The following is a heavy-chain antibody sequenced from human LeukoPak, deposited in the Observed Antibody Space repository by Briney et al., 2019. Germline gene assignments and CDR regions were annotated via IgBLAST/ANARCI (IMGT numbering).Heavy chain of an antibody. CDR2: INPNSGGT. CDR1: GYTFTGFF. D-gene: IGHD6-25*01. V-gene: IGHV1-2*02. CDR3: TRDTPGYSSEFDF. J-gene: IGHJ4*02. Sequence: ASVKVSCKTSGYTFTGFFMHWVRQAPGQGLEWMGWINPNSGGTTYAQKFQGRVTMTRDTSIRTAYMELNRLTSDDTAVYYCTRDTPGYSSEFDFWGQGTLVTVS.